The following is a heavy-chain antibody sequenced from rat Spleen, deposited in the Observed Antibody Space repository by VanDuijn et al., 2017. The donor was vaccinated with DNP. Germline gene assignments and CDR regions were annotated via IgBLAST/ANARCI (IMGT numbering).Heavy chain of an antibody. J-gene: IGHJ2*01. CDR3: ARGAYFGYDYFDY. Sequence: EVQLVESGGGLVQPGRSLKLSCAASGFTFSAYYMPWVRQAPARGLEWVAYLVSAAYAPYYGDSGKGRFTISRNNAKSILYLQMNSLRSEDMATYYCARGAYFGYDYFDYWGQGVMVTVSS. V-gene: IGHV5-22*01. CDR2: LVSAAYAP. D-gene: IGHD1-7*01. CDR1: GFTFSAYY.